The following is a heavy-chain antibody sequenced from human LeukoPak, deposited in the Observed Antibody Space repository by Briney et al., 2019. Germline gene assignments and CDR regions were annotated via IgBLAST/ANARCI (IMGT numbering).Heavy chain of an antibody. V-gene: IGHV3-48*04. J-gene: IGHJ4*02. CDR3: ARDNYDSSGYYFD. D-gene: IGHD3-22*01. CDR2: ITPSGFTT. Sequence: GGSLRLSCAASGFTFSTYGMHWVRQAPGKGLEWVSYITPSGFTTYYADSVKGRFTISRDNAKNSLYLQMNSLRAEDTAVYYCARDNYDSSGYYFDWGQGTLVTVSS. CDR1: GFTFSTYG.